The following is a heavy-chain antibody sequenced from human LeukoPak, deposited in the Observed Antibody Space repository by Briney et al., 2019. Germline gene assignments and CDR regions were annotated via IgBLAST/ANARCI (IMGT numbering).Heavy chain of an antibody. Sequence: GGSLRLSCAASGFTFKNYGMHWVRQAPGKGLEWVAFIRYDGSDKYYADSMKGRFTIARDNSKNTVYLQMNSLRAEDTAVYYCAKSIAVAGFAGGRTFDYWGQGTLVTVSS. CDR3: AKSIAVAGFAGGRTFDY. J-gene: IGHJ4*02. D-gene: IGHD6-19*01. CDR1: GFTFKNYG. CDR2: IRYDGSDK. V-gene: IGHV3-30*02.